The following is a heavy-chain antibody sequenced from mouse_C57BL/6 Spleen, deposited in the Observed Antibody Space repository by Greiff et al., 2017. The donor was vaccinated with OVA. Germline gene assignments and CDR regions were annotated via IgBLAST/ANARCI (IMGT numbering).Heavy chain of an antibody. D-gene: IGHD4-1*01. Sequence: EVKLMESGGDLVKPGGSLKLSCAASGFTFSSYGMSWVRQTPDKRLEWVATISSGGSYTYYPDSVKGRFTISRDNAKNTLYLQMSSLKSEDTAMYYCARHKNWGDWYFDVWGTGTTVTVSS. CDR3: ARHKNWGDWYFDV. J-gene: IGHJ1*03. CDR1: GFTFSSYG. V-gene: IGHV5-6*01. CDR2: ISSGGSYT.